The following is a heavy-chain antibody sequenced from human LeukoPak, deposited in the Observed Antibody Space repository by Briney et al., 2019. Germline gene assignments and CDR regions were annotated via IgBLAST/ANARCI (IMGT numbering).Heavy chain of an antibody. CDR3: ARDSLTYYYDSSGFADDAFDI. V-gene: IGHV3-30-3*01. D-gene: IGHD3-22*01. Sequence: GRSLRLSCAASGFTFSSYAMHWVRQAPGKGLEWVAVISYDGSNKYYADSVKGRFTISRDNSKNTLYLQMNSLRAEGTAVYYCARDSLTYYYDSSGFADDAFDIWGQGTMVTVSS. CDR1: GFTFSSYA. CDR2: ISYDGSNK. J-gene: IGHJ3*02.